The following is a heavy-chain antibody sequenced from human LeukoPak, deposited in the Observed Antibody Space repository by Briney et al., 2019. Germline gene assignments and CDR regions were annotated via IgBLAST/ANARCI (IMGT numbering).Heavy chain of an antibody. D-gene: IGHD2-2*01. V-gene: IGHV1-18*01. CDR1: GFTFTRNG. J-gene: IGHJ4*02. CDR3: ARSGHCSDTGCYAEGLDY. Sequence: GAAVKVSCKASGFTFTRNGITWVRQAPGQGLEWMGWISGYNGNTAYAQMFQDRFTMTTDASTSTVYMELSSLRADDTAVYYCARSGHCSDTGCYAEGLDYWGQGTLVTVSS. CDR2: ISGYNGNT.